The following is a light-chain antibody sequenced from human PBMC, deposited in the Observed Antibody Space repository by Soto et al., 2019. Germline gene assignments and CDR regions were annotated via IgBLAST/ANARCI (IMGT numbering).Light chain of an antibody. J-gene: IGKJ4*01. Sequence: DIQMTQSPSTLSASVGDRVTLTCRASQIIGTWLAWYQQKPGKAPKLLIYDAANLETGVPSRFSGSRSGTEFTLTISSLQPDDVATYYCQQYNTYPLTFGGGTKVELK. CDR1: QIIGTW. CDR3: QQYNTYPLT. CDR2: DAA. V-gene: IGKV1-5*01.